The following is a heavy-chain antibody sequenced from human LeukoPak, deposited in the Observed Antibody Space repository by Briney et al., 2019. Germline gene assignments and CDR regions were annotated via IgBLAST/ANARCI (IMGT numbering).Heavy chain of an antibody. CDR2: IYYSGST. CDR3: ARWVSRRINSPNDY. D-gene: IGHD6-25*01. Sequence: PSETLSLTCTVSGYSISNGYCWGWIRQSPGKGLEWIGSIYYSGSTYYNLSLKSRVTISVDTSKNQFSLKLSSVTAADTAVYYCARWVSRRINSPNDYWGQGTLVTVSS. J-gene: IGHJ4*02. CDR1: GYSISNGYC. V-gene: IGHV4-38-2*02.